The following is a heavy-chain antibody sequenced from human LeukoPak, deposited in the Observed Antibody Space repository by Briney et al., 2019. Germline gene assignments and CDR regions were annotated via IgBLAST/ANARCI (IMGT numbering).Heavy chain of an antibody. CDR3: ARDQGGYPSGFDP. D-gene: IGHD5-12*01. CDR1: GGSISSYY. CDR2: IYASGST. V-gene: IGHV4-4*07. Sequence: SETLSLTCTVSGGSISSYYWSWIRQPAGKGLEWIGRIYASGSTHYNPSLKSRVTMSVDTSKKQFSLNLSSVTAADTAVYYCARDQGGYPSGFDPWGQGPLVTVSS. J-gene: IGHJ5*02.